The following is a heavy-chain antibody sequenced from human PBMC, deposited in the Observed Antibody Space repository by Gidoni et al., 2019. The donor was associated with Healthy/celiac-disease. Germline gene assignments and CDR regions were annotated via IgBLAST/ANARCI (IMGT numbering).Heavy chain of an antibody. V-gene: IGHV1-69*01. CDR1: GGTFSSYA. D-gene: IGHD3-10*01. J-gene: IGHJ6*03. CDR2: IIPICGTA. Sequence: QVQLVQSGAEVKKPGSSVKVSCKASGGTFSSYAISWVRQAPGHGLEWMGGIIPICGTANYAQKFQGRVTITADESTSTAYMELSSLRSEDTAVYYCARLGWNGVSSGSFEEAYYMDVWGKGTTVTVSS. CDR3: ARLGWNGVSSGSFEEAYYMDV.